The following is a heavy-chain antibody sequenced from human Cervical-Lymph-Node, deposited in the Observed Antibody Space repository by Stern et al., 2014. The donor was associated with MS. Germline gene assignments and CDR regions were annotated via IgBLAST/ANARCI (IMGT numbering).Heavy chain of an antibody. D-gene: IGHD4-23*01. Sequence: VQLVESGAEVKKPGSSVKVSCKASGGTFSSCVISWVRQAPGQGLEWVGGIIPILGSANYAQKFQGRVTITADESTSTAYMELSSLRSEDTAVYYCARGSTVITDYFDYWGQGTLVTVSS. J-gene: IGHJ4*02. V-gene: IGHV1-69*01. CDR1: GGTFSSCV. CDR3: ARGSTVITDYFDY. CDR2: IIPILGSA.